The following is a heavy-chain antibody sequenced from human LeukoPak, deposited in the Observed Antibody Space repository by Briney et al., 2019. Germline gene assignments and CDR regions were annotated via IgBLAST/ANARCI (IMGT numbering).Heavy chain of an antibody. Sequence: GSLSLSCVASGFTLSSHWMHWVRQAPGKGLEWVANIKQDESEIYYVDSVKGRFTISRDNAENSLYLQMNSLRAEDTAVYYCARDIGAWSAYWGQGTLATVSS. V-gene: IGHV3-7*01. J-gene: IGHJ4*02. D-gene: IGHD6-19*01. CDR2: IKQDESEI. CDR3: ARDIGAWSAY. CDR1: GFTLSSHW.